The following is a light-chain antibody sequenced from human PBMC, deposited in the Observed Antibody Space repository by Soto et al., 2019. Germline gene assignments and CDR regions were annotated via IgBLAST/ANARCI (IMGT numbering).Light chain of an antibody. CDR2: VNS. Sequence: QSVLTQPPSVSGAPGQRVTISCTGSSSNIGAGYDVHWYQQLPGTAPKLRIYVNSNRPSGVPDRFSGSKSGTSASLAITGLQAEDEGDYYCQSYDSSPSGYVVFGGGTKLTVL. V-gene: IGLV1-40*01. J-gene: IGLJ2*01. CDR1: SSNIGAGYD. CDR3: QSYDSSPSGYVV.